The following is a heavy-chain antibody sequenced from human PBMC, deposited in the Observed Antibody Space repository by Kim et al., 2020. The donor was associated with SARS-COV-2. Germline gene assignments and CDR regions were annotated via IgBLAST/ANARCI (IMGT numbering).Heavy chain of an antibody. J-gene: IGHJ6*02. CDR1: GGTFSSYA. V-gene: IGHV1-69*13. Sequence: ASVKVSCKASGGTFSSYAISWVRQAPGQGLEWMGGIIPIFGTANYAQKFQGRVTITADESTSTAYMELSSLRSEDTAVYYCARGKAVVPAAPYYYYGMDVWGQGTTVTVSS. CDR3: ARGKAVVPAAPYYYYGMDV. CDR2: IIPIFGTA. D-gene: IGHD2-2*01.